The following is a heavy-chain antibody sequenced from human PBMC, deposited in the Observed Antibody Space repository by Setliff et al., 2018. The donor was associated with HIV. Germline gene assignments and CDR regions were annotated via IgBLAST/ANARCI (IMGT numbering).Heavy chain of an antibody. CDR3: AGHANPTVITDIPFDP. Sequence: PSETLSLTCTVSGASISSSHYYWGWIRQPPGKGLEWIGSICNTGSIHYNPSLESQVTISVDTSKNYFSLKMTSVTAADTAVYYCAGHANPTVITDIPFDPWGQGTLVTVSS. CDR1: GASISSSHYY. V-gene: IGHV4-39*01. J-gene: IGHJ5*02. CDR2: ICNTGSI. D-gene: IGHD4-17*01.